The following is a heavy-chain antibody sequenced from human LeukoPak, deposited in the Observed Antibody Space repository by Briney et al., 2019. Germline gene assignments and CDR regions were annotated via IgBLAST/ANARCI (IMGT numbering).Heavy chain of an antibody. D-gene: IGHD6-19*01. CDR1: GYIFTSYH. CDR2: IIPMFGIA. J-gene: IGHJ4*02. Sequence: SVKVSCKASGYIFTSYHMHWVRQAPGQGLEWMGGIIPMFGIANYAQKFQGRVTITADESTSTAYMELSSLRSEDTAVYYCARDRPYTGGWRGFDYWGQGTLVTVSS. CDR3: ARDRPYTGGWRGFDY. V-gene: IGHV1-69*13.